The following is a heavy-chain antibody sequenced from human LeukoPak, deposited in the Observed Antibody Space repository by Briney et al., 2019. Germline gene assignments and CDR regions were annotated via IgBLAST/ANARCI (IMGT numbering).Heavy chain of an antibody. D-gene: IGHD6-19*01. V-gene: IGHV1-18*01. J-gene: IGHJ4*02. Sequence: GASVKVSCKASGYTFSNFGISWVRQAPGQGLEWMGWISAYNGNTNYAQKLQGRVTMTTDTSTSTAYMELRSLRSDDTAVYYCARAREIAVAGIGYEDDYWGQGTLVTVSS. CDR2: ISAYNGNT. CDR1: GYTFSNFG. CDR3: ARAREIAVAGIGYEDDY.